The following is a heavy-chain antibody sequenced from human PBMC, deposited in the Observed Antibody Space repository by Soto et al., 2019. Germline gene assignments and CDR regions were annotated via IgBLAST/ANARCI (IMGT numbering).Heavy chain of an antibody. CDR3: AKDLGDGYNTGLDC. D-gene: IGHD5-12*01. Sequence: EVQLVESGGGLVQPGRSLRLSCAASGFTFDNYAMHWLRQAPGKGLEWVSTITSNSGSIGYADSVKGRFTISRDNAKNSQYLQMNSLRAEDTALYYCAKDLGDGYNTGLDCWGQGSLVTVSS. J-gene: IGHJ4*02. CDR1: GFTFDNYA. CDR2: ITSNSGSI. V-gene: IGHV3-9*01.